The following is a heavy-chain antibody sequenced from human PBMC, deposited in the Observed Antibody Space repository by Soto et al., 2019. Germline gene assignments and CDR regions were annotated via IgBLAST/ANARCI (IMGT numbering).Heavy chain of an antibody. Sequence: SETLSLTCTVSGGSISSGDYYWSWIRQPPGKGLEWIGYIYYSGSTYYNPSLKSRVTISVDTSKNQFSLKLSSVTAADTAVYYCARVVVATISPLFDYWGQGTLVTVSS. CDR3: ARVVVATISPLFDY. D-gene: IGHD5-12*01. CDR2: IYYSGST. CDR1: GGSISSGDYY. J-gene: IGHJ4*02. V-gene: IGHV4-30-4*01.